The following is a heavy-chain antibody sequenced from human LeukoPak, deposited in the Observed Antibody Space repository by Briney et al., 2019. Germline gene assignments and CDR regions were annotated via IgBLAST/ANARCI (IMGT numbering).Heavy chain of an antibody. D-gene: IGHD5-18*01. J-gene: IGHJ4*02. Sequence: PSQTLSLTCTVSGGSISSGDYYWSWIRQPPGKGLEWIGYIYYSGSTYYNPSLKSRVTISVDTSKNQFSLKLSSVTAADTAVYYCARDNGSQLWLKLYYFDYWGQGTLVTVSS. CDR1: GGSISSGDYY. CDR2: IYYSGST. V-gene: IGHV4-30-4*01. CDR3: ARDNGSQLWLKLYYFDY.